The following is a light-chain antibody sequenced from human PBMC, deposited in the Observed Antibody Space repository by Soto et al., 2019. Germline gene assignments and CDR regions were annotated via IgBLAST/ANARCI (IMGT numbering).Light chain of an antibody. CDR1: QSVRSH. V-gene: IGKV3-15*01. Sequence: EIVVTQSPATLSVSPGDRVPLYCRPSQSVRSHLAWYRQRPGQTPRLLIYDASSRATGIPARFSGSGSGTEFVLTISSLQSEDIAIYYCQQYDAWPFTFGGGTKVDIK. CDR2: DAS. J-gene: IGKJ4*01. CDR3: QQYDAWPFT.